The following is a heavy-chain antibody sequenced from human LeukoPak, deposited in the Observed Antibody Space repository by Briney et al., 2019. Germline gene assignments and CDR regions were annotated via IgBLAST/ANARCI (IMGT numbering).Heavy chain of an antibody. CDR3: ARAAYGSGSYYFGY. CDR2: INSDGSST. D-gene: IGHD3-10*01. J-gene: IGHJ4*02. Sequence: GGSPRLSCAASGFTFSISAMSWVRQAPGKGLVWVSRINSDGSSTSYADSVKGRFTISRDNAKNTLYLQMNSLRAEDTAVYYCARAAYGSGSYYFGYWGQGTLVTVSS. CDR1: GFTFSISA. V-gene: IGHV3-74*01.